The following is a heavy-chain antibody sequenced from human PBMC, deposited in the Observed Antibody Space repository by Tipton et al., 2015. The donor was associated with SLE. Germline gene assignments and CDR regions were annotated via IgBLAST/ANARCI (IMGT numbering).Heavy chain of an antibody. CDR3: VRLELPATKADY. Sequence: TLSLTCNVSGDSITSYYWSWLRQPPGKGLEWLGTIYHSGTTYYNPSLKSRLTLSIDTSKNQFSLKLSSVTAADTAVYYCVRLELPATKADYWGPGTLVTVSS. V-gene: IGHV4-59*08. CDR2: IYHSGTT. D-gene: IGHD5-24*01. J-gene: IGHJ4*02. CDR1: GDSITSYY.